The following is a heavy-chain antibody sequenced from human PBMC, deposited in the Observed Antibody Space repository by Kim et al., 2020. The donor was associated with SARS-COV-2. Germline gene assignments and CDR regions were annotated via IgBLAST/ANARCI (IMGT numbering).Heavy chain of an antibody. CDR3: AGEGPDAGIAAVGPGY. J-gene: IGHJ4*02. CDR1: GFTFSSYG. CDR2: IWYDGSNK. Sequence: GGSLRLSCAASGFTFSSYGMHWVRQAPGKGLEWVAVIWYDGSNKYYADSVKGRFTISRDNSKNTLYLQMNSLRAEDTAVYYCAGEGPDAGIAAVGPGYWGQGTLVTVSS. V-gene: IGHV3-33*01. D-gene: IGHD6-13*01.